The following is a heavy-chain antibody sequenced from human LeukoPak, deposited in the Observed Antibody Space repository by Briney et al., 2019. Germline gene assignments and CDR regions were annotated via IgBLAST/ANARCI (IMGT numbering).Heavy chain of an antibody. D-gene: IGHD6-13*01. V-gene: IGHV4-39*02. CDR1: GXSISTGSYY. J-gene: IGHJ4*02. Sequence: KPSETLSLTCTVSGXSISTGSYYWGWVRQPPGKGLEYIGSISYSGTTYYNPSLKSRVTISVDTSKNHFSLNLSSVSAADTAVYYCARSSAGVPFDCWGQGTLVTVSS. CDR2: ISYSGTT. CDR3: ARSSAGVPFDC.